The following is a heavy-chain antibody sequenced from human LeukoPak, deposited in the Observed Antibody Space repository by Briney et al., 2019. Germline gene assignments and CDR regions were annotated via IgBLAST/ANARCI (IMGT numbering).Heavy chain of an antibody. D-gene: IGHD1-26*01. CDR1: GYTFTSYD. V-gene: IGHV1-8*01. J-gene: IGHJ4*02. CDR3: ARSIVGVRKRNDY. Sequence: ASVKLSCKASGYTFTSYDIIWVRLASGQGLGWMGWMNPNSGHTGYAQKFQGRVTMTRTTSISTAYMELTSLTSEGSAVYYCARSIVGVRKRNDYWGQGTLVTVSS. CDR2: MNPNSGHT.